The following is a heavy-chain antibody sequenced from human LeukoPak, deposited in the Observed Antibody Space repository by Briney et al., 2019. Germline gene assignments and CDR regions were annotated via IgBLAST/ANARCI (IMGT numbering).Heavy chain of an antibody. V-gene: IGHV4-39*07. Sequence: SETLSLTCTVSGGSISSGGYYWSWIRQPPGKGLEWIGEINHSGSTNYNPSLKSRVTISVDTSKNQFSLELSSVTAADTAVYYCARGRRRNWFDPWGQGTLVTVSS. CDR1: GGSISSGGYY. CDR2: INHSGST. CDR3: ARGRRRNWFDP. J-gene: IGHJ5*02.